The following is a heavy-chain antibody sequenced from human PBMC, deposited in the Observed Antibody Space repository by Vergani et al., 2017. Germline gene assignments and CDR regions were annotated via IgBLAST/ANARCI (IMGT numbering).Heavy chain of an antibody. CDR2: INHSGST. V-gene: IGHV4-34*01. J-gene: IGHJ4*02. D-gene: IGHD3-10*01. CDR3: AREGSGSP. Sequence: QVQLQQWGAGLLKPSETLSLTCAVYGGSFSGYYWSWIRQPPGKGLEWIGEINHSGSTTYNPSLKSRVTISVDTSKNQFSLKLSSVTAADTAVYYCAREGSGSPWGQGTLVTVSS. CDR1: GGSFSGYY.